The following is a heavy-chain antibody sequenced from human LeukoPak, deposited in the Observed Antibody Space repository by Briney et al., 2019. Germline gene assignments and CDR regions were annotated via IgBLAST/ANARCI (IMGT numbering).Heavy chain of an antibody. Sequence: ASVKVSCKASGYTFTSYAMNWVRQAPGQGLDWMGWINTNTGNPTYAQGFTGRFVFSLDTSVSTAYLQISSLKAEDTAVYYCAREGYCSGGSCLDYWGQGTLVTVSS. CDR1: GYTFTSYA. V-gene: IGHV7-4-1*02. J-gene: IGHJ4*02. CDR3: AREGYCSGGSCLDY. CDR2: INTNTGNP. D-gene: IGHD2-15*01.